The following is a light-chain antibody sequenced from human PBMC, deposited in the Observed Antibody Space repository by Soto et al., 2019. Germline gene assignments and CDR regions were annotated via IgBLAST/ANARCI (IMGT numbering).Light chain of an antibody. Sequence: QSALTQPASVSGSPGQSITISCTGTSSDVGAYIYVSWYQQHPGKAPKLMIYDVSKRPSGVPDRFSGSKSGNTASLTISGLQAEDEADYYCCSYAGSYTYVFGTGTKVTVL. V-gene: IGLV2-11*01. J-gene: IGLJ1*01. CDR1: SSDVGAYIY. CDR3: CSYAGSYTYV. CDR2: DVS.